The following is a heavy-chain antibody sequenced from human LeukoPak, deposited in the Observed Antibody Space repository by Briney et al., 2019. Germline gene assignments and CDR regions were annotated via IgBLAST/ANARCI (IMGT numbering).Heavy chain of an antibody. J-gene: IGHJ4*02. D-gene: IGHD3-22*01. CDR2: INHSGST. CDR3: ARGHYYDSSGYRRELDY. V-gene: IGHV4-34*01. CDR1: DGSFSGYY. Sequence: SETLSLTCAVYDGSFSGYYWSWIRQPPGKGLEWIGEINHSGSTNYNPSLKSRVTISLDTSKNQFSLKLSSVTAADTAVYYCARGHYYDSSGYRRELDYWGQGTLVTVSS.